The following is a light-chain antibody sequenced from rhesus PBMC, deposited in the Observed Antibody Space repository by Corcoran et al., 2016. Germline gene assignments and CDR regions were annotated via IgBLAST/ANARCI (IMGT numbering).Light chain of an antibody. J-gene: IGKJ4*01. Sequence: DIVMTQTPLSLSVTPGEPASISCRSSQSLLHSNGYTYLHWYLQKPGQSPQLLIYEVSNRASGVPDRFSGSGSGTEFTLKISRVEAEDVGVYYCEQTLQTPLTFGGGTKVEIK. CDR3: EQTLQTPLT. V-gene: IGKV2-78*01. CDR2: EVS. CDR1: QSLLHSNGYTY.